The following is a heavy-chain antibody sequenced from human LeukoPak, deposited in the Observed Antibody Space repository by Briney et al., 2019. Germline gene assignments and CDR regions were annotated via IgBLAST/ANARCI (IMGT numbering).Heavy chain of an antibody. D-gene: IGHD4-17*01. J-gene: IGHJ5*02. CDR3: ARGNGDYWFDP. Sequence: PSETLSLTCTVSGGSISSGGYYWSWIRQPPGKGLEWIGYIYHSGSTYYNPSLKSRVTISVDRSKNQFSLKLSSVTAADTAVYYCARGNGDYWFDPWGQGTLVTVSS. V-gene: IGHV4-30-2*01. CDR1: GGSISSGGYY. CDR2: IYHSGST.